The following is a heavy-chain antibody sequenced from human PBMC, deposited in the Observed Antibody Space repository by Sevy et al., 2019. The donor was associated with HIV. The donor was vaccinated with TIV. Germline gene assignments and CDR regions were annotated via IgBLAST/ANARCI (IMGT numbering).Heavy chain of an antibody. CDR1: GFTFSSYW. CDR2: MKQDGSEK. CDR3: VREGLGGFSYSLDC. J-gene: IGHJ4*02. Sequence: GSLRLSCAASGFTFSSYWMSWVRQAPGKGLEWVATMKQDGSEKYYVESVKGRFTISRDNAKHSLYLQMNSLRAEDTAVYYCVREGLGGFSYSLDCWGQGTLVTVSS. D-gene: IGHD5-18*01. V-gene: IGHV3-7*01.